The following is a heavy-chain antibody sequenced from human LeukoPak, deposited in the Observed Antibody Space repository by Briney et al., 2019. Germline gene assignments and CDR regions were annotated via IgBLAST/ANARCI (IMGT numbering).Heavy chain of an antibody. CDR3: AKGHDDFRQFDY. CDR2: IIPIFGTG. V-gene: IGHV1-69*13. J-gene: IGHJ4*02. D-gene: IGHD3-3*01. CDR1: RGTFANYA. Sequence: SVKVSCKASRGTFANYAISWVRKAPGQGLEWMGGIIPIFGTGDSAQKFQGRLTITADESTRTTYMELSSLRSEDTAVYYCAKGHDDFRQFDYWGQGTLITVSS.